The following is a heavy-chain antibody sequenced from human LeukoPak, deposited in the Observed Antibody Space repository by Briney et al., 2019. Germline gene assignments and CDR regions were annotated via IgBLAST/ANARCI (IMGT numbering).Heavy chain of an antibody. J-gene: IGHJ3*02. Sequence: SETLSLTCTVAGGSISSSSYYWGWIRQPPGRGLECIGSIYYSGSTYYDPSLKSRVTISVDTSKNQFSLKLSSVTAADTAVYYCAIDKYSSSLEDIWGQGTMVTVSS. V-gene: IGHV4-39*01. CDR3: AIDKYSSSLEDI. CDR1: GGSISSSSYY. D-gene: IGHD6-6*01. CDR2: IYYSGST.